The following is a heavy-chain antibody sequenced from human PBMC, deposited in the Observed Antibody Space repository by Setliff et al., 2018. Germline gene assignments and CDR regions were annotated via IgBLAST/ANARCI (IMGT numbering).Heavy chain of an antibody. CDR2: ISSYNNDVT. CDR3: ARINFYVSSGYYYASDN. J-gene: IGHJ4*02. Sequence: ASVKVSCKASGYILNSYGVSWVRQAPGQGLEWMGWISSYNNDVTNYLQRFQGRVTMTTDTSTSAAYMELRSLRSDDTAVYYCARINFYVSSGYYYASDNWGQGTLVTV. V-gene: IGHV1-18*01. CDR1: GYILNSYG. D-gene: IGHD3-22*01.